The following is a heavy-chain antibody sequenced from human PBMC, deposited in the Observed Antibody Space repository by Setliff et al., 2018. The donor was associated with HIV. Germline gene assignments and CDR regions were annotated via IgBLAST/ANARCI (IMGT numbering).Heavy chain of an antibody. CDR3: VADPSISMVRGLILGSTFDI. CDR2: FDPEDGET. J-gene: IGHJ3*02. CDR1: GYTLTELS. Sequence: GASVKVSCKVSGYTLTELSRHWVRQAPGKGLEWMGGFDPEDGETIYAQQFQGRVTITRDMSTSTAYMELSSLRSEDTAVYYCVADPSISMVRGLILGSTFDIWGQGTMVTVSS. V-gene: IGHV1-24*01. D-gene: IGHD3-10*01.